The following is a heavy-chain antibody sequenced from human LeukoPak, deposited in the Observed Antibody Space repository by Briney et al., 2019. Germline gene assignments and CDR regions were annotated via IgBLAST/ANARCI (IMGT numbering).Heavy chain of an antibody. CDR2: ISSSSSYI. D-gene: IGHD3-16*01. J-gene: IGHJ6*02. Sequence: GGSLRLSCAASGFTFSSYSMNWVRQTPGKGLEWVSSISSSSSYIYYADSVKGRFTISRDNAKNSLYLQMNSLRAEDTAVYYCARDWGYYYYYGMDVWGQGTTVNVSS. CDR1: GFTFSSYS. CDR3: ARDWGYYYYYGMDV. V-gene: IGHV3-21*01.